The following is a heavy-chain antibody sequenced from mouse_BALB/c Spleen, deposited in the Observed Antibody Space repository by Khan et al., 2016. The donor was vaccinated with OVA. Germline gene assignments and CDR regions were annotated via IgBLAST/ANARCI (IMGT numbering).Heavy chain of an antibody. J-gene: IGHJ2*01. CDR1: GNSITSDYA. CDR2: ISYSGST. V-gene: IGHV3-2*02. Sequence: ELVESEHGLVKPSQSLSLTCTVTGNSITSDYAWNWIRQFPGNKLEWMGYISYSGSTSYNPSLKSRISITRDTSKNQFFLQLNSVTTEDTATYYCARSIMANWGQGTTLTVSS. CDR3: ARSIMAN.